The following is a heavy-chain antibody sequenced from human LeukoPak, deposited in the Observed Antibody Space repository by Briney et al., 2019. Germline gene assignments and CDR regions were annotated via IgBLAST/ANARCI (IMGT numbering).Heavy chain of an antibody. CDR3: AKDPVA. D-gene: IGHD4-23*01. CDR1: GFTFSAYA. V-gene: IGHV3-23*01. Sequence: GGSLRLSCEASGFTFSAYAMTWVRQAPGKGLEWVSAISGSGDSTYYADFVKGRFTISRDNSKNTLYLQMNSLRAEGTAVYYCAKDPVAWGQGTLVTVSS. J-gene: IGHJ4*02. CDR2: ISGSGDST.